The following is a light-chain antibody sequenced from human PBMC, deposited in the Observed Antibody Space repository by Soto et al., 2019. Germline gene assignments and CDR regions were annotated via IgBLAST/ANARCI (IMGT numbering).Light chain of an antibody. CDR1: TSNIGNNY. J-gene: IGLJ2*01. CDR3: GTWDSSLSGVV. V-gene: IGLV1-51*01. Sequence: QSVLTQPPSVSAAPGQTVTISCSGSTSNIGNNYVSWYQQLPGTAPKLLIYGNNNRPSGIPDRFSGSKSGTSATLGIAGLQTGDEADYYCGTWDSSLSGVVFGGGTKLTVL. CDR2: GNN.